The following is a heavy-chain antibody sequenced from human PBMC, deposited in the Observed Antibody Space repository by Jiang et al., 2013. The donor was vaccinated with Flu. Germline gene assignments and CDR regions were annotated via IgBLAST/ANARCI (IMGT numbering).Heavy chain of an antibody. CDR3: ATGGYCSGGSCYSTAVVDY. J-gene: IGHJ4*02. D-gene: IGHD2-15*01. CDR2: GTA. Sequence: GTANYAQKFQGRVTITADESTSTAYMELSSLRSEDTAVYYCATGGYCSGGSCYSTAVVDYWGQGTLVTVSS. V-gene: IGHV1-69*01.